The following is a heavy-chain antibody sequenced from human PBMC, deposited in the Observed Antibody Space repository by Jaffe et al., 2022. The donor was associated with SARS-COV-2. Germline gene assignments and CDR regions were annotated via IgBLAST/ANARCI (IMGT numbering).Heavy chain of an antibody. CDR2: IGNSGVTI. V-gene: IGHV3-11*01. Sequence: QVQLVESGGGLVKPGGSLRLSCAASGFTLSDYYMSWIRQAPGKGLEWLSYIGNSGVTIHYADSVKGRFTISRDNAKNSLYLQMNSLRAEDTAVYYCARDLVVGGTGNYYYMDVWGEGTTVTVSS. CDR3: ARDLVVGGTGNYYYMDV. CDR1: GFTLSDYY. J-gene: IGHJ6*03. D-gene: IGHD2-15*01.